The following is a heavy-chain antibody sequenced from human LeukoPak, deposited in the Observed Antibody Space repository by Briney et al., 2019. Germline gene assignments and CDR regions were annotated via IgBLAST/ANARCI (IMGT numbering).Heavy chain of an antibody. CDR1: GDSIATRSHY. J-gene: IGHJ4*02. Sequence: SETLSLTCTVSGDSIATRSHYWAWIRHSPGKGLQWLGSLSYGGSTNSNPSLNSPVSISTDLSKNQFSLKLPSVTAADTAVYYCVRDTGKIDGYFDSWGQGTPVTVSS. V-gene: IGHV4-39*07. CDR3: VRDTGKIDGYFDS. D-gene: IGHD1-1*01. CDR2: LSYGGST.